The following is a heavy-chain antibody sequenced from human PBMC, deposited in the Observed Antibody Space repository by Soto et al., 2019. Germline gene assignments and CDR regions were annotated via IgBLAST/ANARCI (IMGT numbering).Heavy chain of an antibody. V-gene: IGHV4-34*01. J-gene: IGHJ4*02. CDR2: INHSGST. CDR1: GGSFSGYY. CDR3: ARYQRYDYYGSGSYYFPFDY. D-gene: IGHD3-10*01. Sequence: SETLSLTCAVYGGSFSGYYWSWIRQPPGKGLEWIGEINHSGSTNYNPSLKSRVTISVDTSKNQFSLKLSSVTAADTAVYYCARYQRYDYYGSGSYYFPFDYWGQGTLVTVSS.